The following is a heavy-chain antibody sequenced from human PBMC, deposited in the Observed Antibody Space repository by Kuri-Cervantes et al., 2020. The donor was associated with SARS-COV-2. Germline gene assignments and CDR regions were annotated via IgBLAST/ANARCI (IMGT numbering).Heavy chain of an antibody. Sequence: GESLKISCAASGFTFSGYWMNWVRQAPGKGLEWVSSISGSGISTDYADSVKGRFTISRDNSKNTLYLQMNSLRADETAVYYCARSTPFRRLVVISQGGAFDIWGQGTMVTVSS. CDR3: ARSTPFRRLVVISQGGAFDI. CDR1: GFTFSGYW. J-gene: IGHJ3*02. D-gene: IGHD3-22*01. CDR2: ISGSGIST. V-gene: IGHV3-23*01.